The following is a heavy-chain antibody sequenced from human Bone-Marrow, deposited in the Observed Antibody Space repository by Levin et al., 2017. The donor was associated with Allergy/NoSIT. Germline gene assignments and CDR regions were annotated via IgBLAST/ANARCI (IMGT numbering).Heavy chain of an antibody. Sequence: PGGSLRLSCKASGYTFTTYGLTWVRQAPGQGLEWMGWVSAYSGNTNYALNLQDRVTMTTDTATNTAYMELTSLRSDDTAIYYCARGHFPYYYYGMDVWGQGTTVVVSS. CDR1: GYTFTTYG. CDR2: VSAYSGNT. J-gene: IGHJ6*02. V-gene: IGHV1-18*01. CDR3: ARGHFPYYYYGMDV.